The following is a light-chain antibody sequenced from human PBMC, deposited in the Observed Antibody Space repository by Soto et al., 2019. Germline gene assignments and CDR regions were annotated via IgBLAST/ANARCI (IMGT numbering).Light chain of an antibody. CDR3: ATWDARLNGVV. CDR1: HSNIGSNR. V-gene: IGLV1-44*01. Sequence: QSVLTQPPSVSGTPRQRVTISCSGSHSNIGSNRVKWYRQFPGMAPSSLIYANDQRHAGVPDRFSGSKSGTSASLAISGRQSEDEADYYCATWDARLNGVVFGGGTKLTVL. CDR2: AND. J-gene: IGLJ2*01.